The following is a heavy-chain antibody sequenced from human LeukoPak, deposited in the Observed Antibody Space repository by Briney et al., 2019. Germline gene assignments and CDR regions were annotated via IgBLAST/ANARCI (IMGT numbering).Heavy chain of an antibody. V-gene: IGHV4-39*07. CDR2: IHYTGST. J-gene: IGHJ3*02. CDR3: ARSSGTHDAFDI. CDR1: GGSIRNSNYN. D-gene: IGHD3-10*01. Sequence: PSETLSLTCTVSGGSIRNSNYNWGWIRQPPGKGLECIGSIHYTGSTYYNPPLKSRVTISVDTSKNQFSPKLSSVTAADTAVYYCARSSGTHDAFDIWGQGTMVTVSS.